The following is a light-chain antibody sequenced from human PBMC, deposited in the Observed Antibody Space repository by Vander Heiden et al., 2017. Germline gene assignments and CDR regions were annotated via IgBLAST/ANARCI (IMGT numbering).Light chain of an antibody. J-gene: IGKJ5*01. CDR2: ATS. CDR3: QQGYSSPIT. V-gene: IGKV1-39*01. CDR1: QNISSY. Sequence: DIQMTQSPSSLSASVGDRVTITCRASQNISSYLNWYQQKPGKAPKLLIYATSNLQSGVPSRFSGSGSGTDFTLTISSLQPEDFATYYCQQGYSSPITFGQGTRLEIK.